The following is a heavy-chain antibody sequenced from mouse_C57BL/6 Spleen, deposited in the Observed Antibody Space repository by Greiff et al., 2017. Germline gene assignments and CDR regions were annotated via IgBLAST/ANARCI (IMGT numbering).Heavy chain of an antibody. CDR3: ARSDYGSSYEWDFDV. D-gene: IGHD1-1*01. CDR1: GYTFTSYW. Sequence: QVQLQQPGAELVKPGASVKLSCKASGYTFTSYWMQWVNQRPGQGLEWIGEIDPSDSYTNYNQQLKGKATLTVDTSSCTAYMQLSSLTSEDAAVYYCARSDYGSSYEWDFDVCGTGPTVTVSS. CDR2: IDPSDSYT. J-gene: IGHJ1*03. V-gene: IGHV1-50*01.